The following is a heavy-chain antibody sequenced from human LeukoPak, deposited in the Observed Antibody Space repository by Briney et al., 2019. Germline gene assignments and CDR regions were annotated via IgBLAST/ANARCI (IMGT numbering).Heavy chain of an antibody. CDR3: ASPHSGYDYFGY. Sequence: ASVKVSCKASGYTFTGYYMHWVRQAPGQGLEWMGRINPNSGGTNYAQKFQGRVTMTRDTSISTAYMELSRLRSDDTAVYYCASPHSGYDYFGYWGQGTLVTVSS. J-gene: IGHJ4*02. CDR1: GYTFTGYY. D-gene: IGHD5-12*01. V-gene: IGHV1-2*06. CDR2: INPNSGGT.